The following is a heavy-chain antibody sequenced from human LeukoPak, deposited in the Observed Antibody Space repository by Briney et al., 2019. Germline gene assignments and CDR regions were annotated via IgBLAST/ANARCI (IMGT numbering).Heavy chain of an antibody. V-gene: IGHV4-34*01. CDR2: INHSGST. CDR1: GGSFSGYY. Sequence: SETLSLTCAVYGGSFSGYYWSWIRQPPGKGLEWIGEINHSGSTNYNPSLKSRVTISVDTSKNQFSLKLSSVTAAGTAVYYCARGRGGFTMVRGVMGPFAFDIWGQGTMVTVSS. D-gene: IGHD3-10*01. J-gene: IGHJ3*02. CDR3: ARGRGGFTMVRGVMGPFAFDI.